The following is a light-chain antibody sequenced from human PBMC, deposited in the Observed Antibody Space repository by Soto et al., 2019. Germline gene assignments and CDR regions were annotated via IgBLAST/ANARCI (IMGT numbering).Light chain of an antibody. CDR2: AAS. V-gene: IGKV3-20*01. Sequence: EIVLTQSPGTLSLSPVEISTLSCMASQSVGSSYLAWYQQNPGQAPRLLIYAASSRATGIPDRFSGSGSGTDFTLTISRLEPEDFAVYYCQHYGSSPLFTFGPGTKVDIK. CDR1: QSVGSSY. J-gene: IGKJ3*01. CDR3: QHYGSSPLFT.